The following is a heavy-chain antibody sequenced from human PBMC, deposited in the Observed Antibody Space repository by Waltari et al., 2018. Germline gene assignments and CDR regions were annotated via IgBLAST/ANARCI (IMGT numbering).Heavy chain of an antibody. Sequence: QVQLQESGPGLVKPSETLSLTCTVSGGSISSYYWSWIRQPAGKGLEWIGRIYTSGSTNYHPSLKSRVTISVDKSKNQFSLKLSSVTAADTAVYYCARDATDIVVVPAAASVDAFDIWGQGTMVTVSS. D-gene: IGHD2-2*01. CDR1: GGSISSYY. CDR2: IYTSGST. CDR3: ARDATDIVVVPAAASVDAFDI. J-gene: IGHJ3*02. V-gene: IGHV4-4*07.